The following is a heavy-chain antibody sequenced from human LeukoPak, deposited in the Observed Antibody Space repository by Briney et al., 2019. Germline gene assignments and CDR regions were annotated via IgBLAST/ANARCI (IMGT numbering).Heavy chain of an antibody. Sequence: PSETLSLTCAISGDSVSSNSAAWNWIRQSPSRGLEWLGRTYYRSKRYNDYAVSVKSRMTINPDTSKNQFSLQLNSVTPEDTAVYYCARDRPPGEAATLRWFDPWGQGTLVTVSS. V-gene: IGHV6-1*01. CDR1: GDSVSSNSAA. CDR3: ARDRPPGEAATLRWFDP. D-gene: IGHD2-15*01. J-gene: IGHJ5*02. CDR2: TYYRSKRYN.